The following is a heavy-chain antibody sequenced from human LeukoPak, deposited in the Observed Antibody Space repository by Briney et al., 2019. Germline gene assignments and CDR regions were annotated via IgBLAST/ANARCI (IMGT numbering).Heavy chain of an antibody. CDR2: INPSGDST. J-gene: IGHJ4*02. D-gene: IGHD3-22*01. CDR1: GYTFTSYY. V-gene: IGHV1-46*01. CDR3: ARVQPNYYDGSGYSVFDY. Sequence: ASVKVSCKASGYTFTSYYMHWVRQAPGQGLEWMGIINPSGDSTSYAQKFQGRVSMTSDMSTSTAYMELSSLRSEDTAVYYCARVQPNYYDGSGYSVFDYWGQGTLVTVSS.